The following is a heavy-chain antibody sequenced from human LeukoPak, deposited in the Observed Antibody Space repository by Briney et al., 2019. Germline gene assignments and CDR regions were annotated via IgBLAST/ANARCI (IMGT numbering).Heavy chain of an antibody. D-gene: IGHD4-17*01. Sequence: PGGSLRLSCAASGFTFSSYAMHWVRQAPGKGLEWVAVISYDGSNKYYADSVKGRFTISRDNSKNTLYLQMNSLRAEDTAVYYCAKGWSEDYGDSAGFYWGQGTLVTVSS. CDR2: ISYDGSNK. CDR1: GFTFSSYA. J-gene: IGHJ4*02. V-gene: IGHV3-30*04. CDR3: AKGWSEDYGDSAGFY.